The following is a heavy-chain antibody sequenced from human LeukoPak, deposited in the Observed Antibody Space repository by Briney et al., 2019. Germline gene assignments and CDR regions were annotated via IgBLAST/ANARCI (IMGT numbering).Heavy chain of an antibody. V-gene: IGHV4-39*07. CDR2: IYYSGST. CDR3: ARDRILVATGYYGMDV. D-gene: IGHD5-12*01. Sequence: SETLSLTCTVSGGSISSSSYYWGWIRQPPGKGLEWIGSIYYSGSTYYNPSLKSRVTISVDTSKNQFSLKLSSVTAADTAVYYCARDRILVATGYYGMDVWGQGTTVTVSS. J-gene: IGHJ6*02. CDR1: GGSISSSSYY.